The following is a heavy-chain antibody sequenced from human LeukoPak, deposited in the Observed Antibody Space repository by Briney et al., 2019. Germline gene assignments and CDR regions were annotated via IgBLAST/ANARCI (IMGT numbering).Heavy chain of an antibody. D-gene: IGHD6-13*01. V-gene: IGHV4-39*01. CDR1: GRSFSSSSYY. J-gene: IGHJ4*02. CDR2: IYFSGTT. CDR3: ARQPLASIIAAAATCDY. Sequence: SETLSLTCAVSGRSFSSSSYYWGWIRQPPGKGLEWIGSIYFSGTTYYNPSLKSRVTISVDTSKNQFSLKLTSVTAADTAVYYCARQPLASIIAAAATCDYWGQGTLVTVSS.